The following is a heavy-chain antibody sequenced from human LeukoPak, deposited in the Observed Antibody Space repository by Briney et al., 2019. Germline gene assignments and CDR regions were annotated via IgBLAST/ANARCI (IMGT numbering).Heavy chain of an antibody. D-gene: IGHD2-15*01. V-gene: IGHV3-23*01. CDR3: SPQFCAATRCLNDAFDI. Sequence: GGSLRLSCAASGFAFSSYAMSWIRQAPGKGLEWVSTVSNSGGSAFYADSVKGRFTISRDNSKDTLYLQMNSLRAEDTAVYYCSPQFCAATRCLNDAFDIWGQGTMVTVSS. CDR1: GFAFSSYA. CDR2: VSNSGGSA. J-gene: IGHJ3*02.